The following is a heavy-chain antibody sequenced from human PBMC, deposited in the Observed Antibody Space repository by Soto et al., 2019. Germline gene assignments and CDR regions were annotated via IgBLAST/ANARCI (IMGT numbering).Heavy chain of an antibody. V-gene: IGHV4-59*08. CDR2: IYYSGST. CDR3: ARHYGDYGYDAFDI. CDR1: GGSISSYY. J-gene: IGHJ3*02. D-gene: IGHD4-17*01. Sequence: SETLSLTCTVSGGSISSYYWSWIRQPPGKGLEWIGYIYYSGSTNYNPSLKSRVTISVDTSKNQFSLKLSSVTAADTAVYYCARHYGDYGYDAFDIWGQGTMVTVSS.